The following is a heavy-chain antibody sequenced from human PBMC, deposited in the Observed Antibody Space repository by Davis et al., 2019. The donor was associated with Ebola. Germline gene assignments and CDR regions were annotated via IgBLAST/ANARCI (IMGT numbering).Heavy chain of an antibody. V-gene: IGHV5-10-1*01. D-gene: IGHD2-15*01. CDR3: QSILVVVVAATLDY. Sequence: GESLKISCKGSGYSFTSYWISWVRQMPGKGLEWMGRIDPSDSYTNYSPSFQGHVTISADKSISTAYLQWSSLKASDTAMYSGQSILVVVVAATLDYWGQGTLVTVSS. J-gene: IGHJ4*02. CDR2: IDPSDSYT. CDR1: GYSFTSYW.